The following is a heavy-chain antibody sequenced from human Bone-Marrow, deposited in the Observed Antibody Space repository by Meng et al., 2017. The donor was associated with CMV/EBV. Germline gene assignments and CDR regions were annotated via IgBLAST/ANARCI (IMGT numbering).Heavy chain of an antibody. CDR1: GGTFSSYV. CDR2: IIPTFDMT. CDR3: AGETRRRFWRGQTGNGMDV. V-gene: IGHV1-69*10. D-gene: IGHD3-3*01. Sequence: SVKVSCKTSGGTFSSYVISWVRRAPGQGLEWMGGIIPTFDMTKYAQKFQGRLTIVADKATSTAYMELSGLSSEDTAVYYCAGETRRRFWRGQTGNGMDVWGQGTAVTVSS. J-gene: IGHJ6*02.